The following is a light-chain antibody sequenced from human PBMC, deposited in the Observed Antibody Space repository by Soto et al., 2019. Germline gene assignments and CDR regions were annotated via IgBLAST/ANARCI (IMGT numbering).Light chain of an antibody. Sequence: QSVLTQPASVSGSPGQSITISCTGTSSDVGGYNYVSWYQQHPGKAPKLMIYEVSNRPSGVSNRFSGSKSANTASLTISGLQAEDEADYYCSSYTSSGTLFGTGTKVTVL. V-gene: IGLV2-14*01. CDR1: SSDVGGYNY. CDR3: SSYTSSGTL. J-gene: IGLJ1*01. CDR2: EVS.